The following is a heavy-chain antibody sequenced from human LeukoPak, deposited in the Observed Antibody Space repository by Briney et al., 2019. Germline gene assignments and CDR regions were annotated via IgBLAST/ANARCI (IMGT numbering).Heavy chain of an antibody. V-gene: IGHV3-30*02. D-gene: IGHD2-2*01. CDR2: IRYDGSNK. Sequence: SGGSLRLSCAASGFTFSSYGMHWVRQAPGKGLEWVAFIRYDGSNKYYADSVKGRFTISRDNSKNTLYLQMNSLRAEDTAVYYCAKDENIVVEPAAPWYYYYYMDVWGKGTTVTVSS. CDR1: GFTFSSYG. J-gene: IGHJ6*03. CDR3: AKDENIVVEPAAPWYYYYYMDV.